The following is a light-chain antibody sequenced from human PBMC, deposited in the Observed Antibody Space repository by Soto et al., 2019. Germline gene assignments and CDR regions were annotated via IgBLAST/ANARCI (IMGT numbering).Light chain of an antibody. CDR1: QSVSSSY. J-gene: IGKJ4*01. V-gene: IGKV3-20*01. CDR3: QQYXXXXLT. Sequence: EIVLTQSPGTLSLSPGERATLSCRASQSVSSSYLAWYQQKPGQAPRLLIYGASSRATGIPDRFSGSGSGTDFTLTIXXXXXXXFAVYYCQQYXXXXLTFGG. CDR2: GAS.